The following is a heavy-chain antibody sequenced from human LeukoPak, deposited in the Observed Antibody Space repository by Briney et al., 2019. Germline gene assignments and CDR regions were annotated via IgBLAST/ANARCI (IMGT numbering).Heavy chain of an antibody. Sequence: PSETLSLTCAVYGGSFSGYYWSWIRQPPGKGLEWIGEINHSGSTNYNPSLKGRVTISVDTSKNQFSLKLSSVTAADTAVYYCARGGGLRYFDMGYWGQGTLVTVSS. D-gene: IGHD3-9*01. J-gene: IGHJ4*02. V-gene: IGHV4-34*01. CDR2: INHSGST. CDR1: GGSFSGYY. CDR3: ARGGGLRYFDMGY.